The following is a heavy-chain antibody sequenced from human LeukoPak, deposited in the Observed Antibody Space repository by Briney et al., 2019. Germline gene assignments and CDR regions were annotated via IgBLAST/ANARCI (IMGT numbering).Heavy chain of an antibody. CDR3: ATYDSWSGYNIAY. CDR2: ISSSSSYI. Sequence: GGSLRLSCAASGFTFSSYSMNWVRQAPGKGLEWVSSISSSSSYIYYADSVKGRFTITRDNAENSLYLQMNSLKVEDTAIYYCATYDSWSGYNIAYWGQGTLVTVSS. V-gene: IGHV3-21*04. D-gene: IGHD3-3*01. CDR1: GFTFSSYS. J-gene: IGHJ4*02.